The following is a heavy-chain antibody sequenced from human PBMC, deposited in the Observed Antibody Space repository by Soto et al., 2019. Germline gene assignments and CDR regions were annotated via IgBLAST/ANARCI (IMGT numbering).Heavy chain of an antibody. CDR2: ISGSGDST. J-gene: IGHJ3*02. Sequence: GGSLRLSCAASGFTFSSYAMSWVRQAPGKGLEWVSAISGSGDSTYYADSVKGRFTISRDNSKNTLYLQMNSLRAEDTAVYYCEIPYCSGGSCFFRYAFDIWGQGTMVTVSS. V-gene: IGHV3-23*01. D-gene: IGHD2-15*01. CDR1: GFTFSSYA. CDR3: EIPYCSGGSCFFRYAFDI.